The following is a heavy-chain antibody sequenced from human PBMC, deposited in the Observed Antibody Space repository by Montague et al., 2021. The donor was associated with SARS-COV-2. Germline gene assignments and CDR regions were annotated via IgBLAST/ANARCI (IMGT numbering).Heavy chain of an antibody. CDR1: GGSFSGYY. Sequence: SETLSLTCAVYGGSFSGYYWSWIRQSPGRGLEWIGEINHSGSTNYNPSLKSRVTISVDTSKNQFSLKLSSVTAADTAVYHCARDRMAARASCCYYYDSMDVWAKGSTVTVSS. J-gene: IGHJ6*03. V-gene: IGHV4-34*01. CDR3: ARDRMAARASCCYYYDSMDV. D-gene: IGHD6-6*01. CDR2: INHSGST.